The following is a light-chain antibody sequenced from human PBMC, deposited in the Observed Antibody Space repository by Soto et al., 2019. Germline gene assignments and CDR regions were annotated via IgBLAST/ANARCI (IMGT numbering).Light chain of an antibody. V-gene: IGKV3-20*01. CDR1: QSVSSSY. CDR2: GAS. Sequence: EIVLTQSPGTLSLSPGDRATLSCRASQSVSSSYLAWYQQKPGQAPRLLIYGASSRATGIPDRFSGSGSGTDFILTISRLEPEDFAVYYCQQYGSSPPITFGQGTRLEIK. CDR3: QQYGSSPPIT. J-gene: IGKJ5*01.